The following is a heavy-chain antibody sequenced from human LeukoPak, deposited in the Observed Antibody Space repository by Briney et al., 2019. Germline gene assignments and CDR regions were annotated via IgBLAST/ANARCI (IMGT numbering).Heavy chain of an antibody. V-gene: IGHV1-8*01. CDR3: ARDLKLLWFGELLNRYDRAFDI. CDR2: MNPNSGNT. Sequence: ASVKVSCKASGYTFTSYDINWVRQATGQGLEWMGWMNPNSGNTGYAQKFQGRVTMTRDTSISTAYMELSRLRSDDTAVYYCARDLKLLWFGELLNRYDRAFDIWGQGTMVTVSS. D-gene: IGHD3-10*01. CDR1: GYTFTSYD. J-gene: IGHJ3*02.